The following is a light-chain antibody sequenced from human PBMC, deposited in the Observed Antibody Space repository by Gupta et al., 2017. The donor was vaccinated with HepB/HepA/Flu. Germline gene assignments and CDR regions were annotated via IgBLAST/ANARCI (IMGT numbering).Light chain of an antibody. J-gene: IGLJ2*01. CDR2: EVT. CDR1: SCVVGRYTY. Sequence: QSALTQPPPAFGSPGQLGSISCTGTSCVVGRYTYVSWYRHPTCKAPQLMMYEVTKRPLGIPDRFSGSKAGNTATLTVSGPQAEEDADYYGSSYAGSNNLVFGGGTKLTVL. CDR3: SSYAGSNNLV. V-gene: IGLV2-8*01.